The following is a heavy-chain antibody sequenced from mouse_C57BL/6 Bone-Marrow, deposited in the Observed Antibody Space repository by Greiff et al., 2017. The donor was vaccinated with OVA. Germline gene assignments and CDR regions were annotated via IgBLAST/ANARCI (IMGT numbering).Heavy chain of an antibody. Sequence: EVQGVESGPGLVKPSQSLSLTCTVTGYSITSDYAWNWIRQFPGNKLEWMGYISYSGSTSYNPSLKSRISITRDTSKNQFFLQLNSVTTEDTATYYCARRGNYYFDYWGQGTTLTVSS. D-gene: IGHD2-1*01. V-gene: IGHV3-2*02. CDR1: GYSITSDYA. CDR2: ISYSGST. CDR3: ARRGNYYFDY. J-gene: IGHJ2*01.